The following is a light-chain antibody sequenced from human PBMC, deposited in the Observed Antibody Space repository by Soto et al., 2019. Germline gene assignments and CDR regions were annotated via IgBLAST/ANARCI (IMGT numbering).Light chain of an antibody. V-gene: IGLV2-8*01. Sequence: QAVVTQPPSASGSPGQSVTISCTGTSSDVGGYNYVSWYQQHPGKAPKVILYAVNKWPSGVPDRFSGSKSGNTASLTVSGLQTEDEADYYCSSYSGSNNLVFGSGTKLTVL. J-gene: IGLJ1*01. CDR3: SSYSGSNNLV. CDR2: AVN. CDR1: SSDVGGYNY.